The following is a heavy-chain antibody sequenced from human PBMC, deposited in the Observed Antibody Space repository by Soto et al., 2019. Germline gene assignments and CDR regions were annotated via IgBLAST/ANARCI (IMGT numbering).Heavy chain of an antibody. CDR2: ITSEGSSN. V-gene: IGHV3-30*18. D-gene: IGHD6-13*01. CDR1: GFTFSSYG. J-gene: IGHJ4*02. CDR3: AKRHNSSHLAADC. Sequence: GGSLRLSCAASGFTFSSYGMPWVRQAPGKGLEGVAVITSEGSSNSYADSGKGRFTISRDNSQNMLYLQMNSLRAEDTAVYYCAKRHNSSHLAADCWGQGTLVTVSS.